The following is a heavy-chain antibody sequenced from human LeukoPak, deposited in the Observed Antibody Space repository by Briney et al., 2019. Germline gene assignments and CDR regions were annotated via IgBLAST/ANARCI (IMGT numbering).Heavy chain of an antibody. Sequence: GGSLRLSCAASGFTFSDYYLSWIRQAPGKGLEWVSYTSSSGSSIYYADSVKGRFTISRDNGKNSLYLQMNSLRAEDTAVYYCARDFWSGFYTLYNWFDPWGQGTLVTVSS. CDR1: GFTFSDYY. D-gene: IGHD3-3*01. CDR2: TSSSGSSI. CDR3: ARDFWSGFYTLYNWFDP. J-gene: IGHJ5*02. V-gene: IGHV3-11*01.